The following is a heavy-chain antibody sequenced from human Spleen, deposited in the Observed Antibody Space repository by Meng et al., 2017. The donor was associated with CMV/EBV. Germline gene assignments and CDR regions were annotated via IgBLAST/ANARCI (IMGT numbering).Heavy chain of an antibody. V-gene: IGHV4-34*01. Sequence: SETLSLTCAVYGRSFSNYFWSWIRQPPGKGLEWIGEINHSGITNYNPSLKSRVTISVDTSKNQFSLKLSSVTAADTAVYYCARGVGDCSGGSCYNPLDYWGQGTRVTVSS. CDR1: GRSFSNYF. CDR2: INHSGIT. D-gene: IGHD2-15*01. CDR3: ARGVGDCSGGSCYNPLDY. J-gene: IGHJ4*02.